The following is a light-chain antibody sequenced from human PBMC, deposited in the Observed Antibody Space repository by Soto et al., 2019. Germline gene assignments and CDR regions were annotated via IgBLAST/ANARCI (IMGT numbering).Light chain of an antibody. Sequence: EIVLTQSPGTLSLSPGERATLSCRSSQSISSSYLAWYKQKLGQAPRLLIYGASSRATGISVRFSGSGSGTDFPLTINRLEPEDFAVYYCQQYGSSPWTFGQGTKVEIK. V-gene: IGKV3-20*01. CDR1: QSISSSY. CDR2: GAS. CDR3: QQYGSSPWT. J-gene: IGKJ1*01.